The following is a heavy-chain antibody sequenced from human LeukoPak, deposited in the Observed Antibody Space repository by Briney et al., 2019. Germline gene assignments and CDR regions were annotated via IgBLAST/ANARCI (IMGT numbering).Heavy chain of an antibody. D-gene: IGHD3-3*01. CDR3: AKDVLRFLEWLSHFDY. CDR2: IRGSGDMT. J-gene: IGHJ4*02. V-gene: IGHV3-23*01. CDR1: GFTFTNYA. Sequence: GGSLRLSCATSGFTFTNYAMSWVRQAPGKGLEWVSAIRGSGDMTYYADSVKGRFTISRDNSKNTLYLQMNSLRAEDTAVYYCAKDVLRFLEWLSHFDYWGQGTLVTVSS.